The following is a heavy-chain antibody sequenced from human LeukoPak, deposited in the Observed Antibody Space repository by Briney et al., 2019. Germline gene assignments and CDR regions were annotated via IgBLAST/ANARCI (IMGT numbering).Heavy chain of an antibody. J-gene: IGHJ4*02. CDR2: IYYSGST. V-gene: IGHV4-39*01. Sequence: SETLSLTCTVSGGSISSSSYYWGWIRQPPGKGLEWIGSIYYSGSTYYNPSLKSRVTISVDTSKNQFSLKLSSVTAADTAVYYCARRGPYCSSGSCLEATFDYWGQGTLVTVSS. D-gene: IGHD2-15*01. CDR1: GGSISSSSYY. CDR3: ARRGPYCSSGSCLEATFDY.